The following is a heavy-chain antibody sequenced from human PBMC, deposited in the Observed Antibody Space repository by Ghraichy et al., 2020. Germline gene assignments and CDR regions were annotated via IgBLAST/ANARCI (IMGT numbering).Heavy chain of an antibody. V-gene: IGHV1-18*04. CDR1: GYTFTSYG. CDR3: ARDKGGENYDFWSGYQNWFDP. J-gene: IGHJ5*02. CDR2: ISAYNGNT. Sequence: ASVKVSCKASGYTFTSYGISWVRQAPGQGLEWMGWISAYNGNTNYAQKLQGRVTMTTDTSTSTAYMELRSLRSDDTAVYYCARDKGGENYDFWSGYQNWFDPWGQGTLVTVSS. D-gene: IGHD3-3*01.